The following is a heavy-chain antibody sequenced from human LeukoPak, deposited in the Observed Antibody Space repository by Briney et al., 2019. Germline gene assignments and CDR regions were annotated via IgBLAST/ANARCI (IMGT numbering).Heavy chain of an antibody. D-gene: IGHD3-3*01. CDR3: ARDDSITIFGVATSGWFDP. V-gene: IGHV4-4*07. J-gene: IGHJ5*02. Sequence: SETLSLTCTVSGGSISSYYWSWIRQPAGKGLEWIGRIYTSGSTNYNPSLKSRVTMSVDTSKNQFSLKLSSVTAADTAVYYCARDDSITIFGVATSGWFDPWGQGTLVTVSS. CDR1: GGSISSYY. CDR2: IYTSGST.